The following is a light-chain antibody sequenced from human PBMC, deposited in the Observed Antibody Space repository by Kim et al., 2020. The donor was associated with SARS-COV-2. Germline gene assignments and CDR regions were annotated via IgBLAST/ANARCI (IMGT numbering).Light chain of an antibody. CDR2: DAS. J-gene: IGKJ4*02. V-gene: IGKV1-17*02. CDR3: LQHSLYPLT. Sequence: ADIGNGITITCRAAEDIRKSVVWYQQKPGKAPTRLVFDASTLDIGVPPRFSGSGSGTQFALTINNVQPEDSATYFCLQHSLYPLTFGGGTKVDIK. CDR1: EDIRKS.